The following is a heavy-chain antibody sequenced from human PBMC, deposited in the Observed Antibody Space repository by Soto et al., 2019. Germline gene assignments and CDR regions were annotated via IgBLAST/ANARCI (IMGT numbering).Heavy chain of an antibody. CDR3: ARRVVRGVITSLHTPYNWFDP. D-gene: IGHD3-10*01. J-gene: IGHJ5*02. CDR1: GGSISSYY. V-gene: IGHV4-59*08. CDR2: IYYRGST. Sequence: PSETLSLTCTVSGGSISSYYWSWIRQPPGKGLEWIGYIYYRGSTNYNPSLKSRVTISVDTSKNQFSLKLSSVTAADTAVYYCARRVVRGVITSLHTPYNWFDPWGQGTLVTVSS.